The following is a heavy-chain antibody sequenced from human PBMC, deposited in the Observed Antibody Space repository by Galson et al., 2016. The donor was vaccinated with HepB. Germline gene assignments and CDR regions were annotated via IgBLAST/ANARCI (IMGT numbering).Heavy chain of an antibody. D-gene: IGHD6-19*01. J-gene: IGHJ4*02. Sequence: SLRLSCAASGFTFKTYAMHWVRQAPGKGLDWVAVIWHDGSKKYFADSTKGQFTVSRDDSKNTLYLQMNSLSVEDTAVYYCARGDPWYSSGWGPDYWGQGTLVAVSS. CDR3: ARGDPWYSSGWGPDY. V-gene: IGHV3-33*01. CDR1: GFTFKTYA. CDR2: IWHDGSKK.